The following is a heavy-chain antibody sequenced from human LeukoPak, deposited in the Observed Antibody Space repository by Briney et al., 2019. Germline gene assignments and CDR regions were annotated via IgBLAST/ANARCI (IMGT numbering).Heavy chain of an antibody. Sequence: ASVKVSCKASGYTFTAYYMHWVRQAPGQGLEWTGWINPNSGGTNSSQKFQDRVTLTRDTSTSTAYMELRSLRSDDTAVYYCARDLPPYYYDSSGYYYGYWGQGTLVTVSS. CDR1: GYTFTAYY. CDR2: INPNSGGT. D-gene: IGHD3-22*01. J-gene: IGHJ4*02. CDR3: ARDLPPYYYDSSGYYYGY. V-gene: IGHV1-2*02.